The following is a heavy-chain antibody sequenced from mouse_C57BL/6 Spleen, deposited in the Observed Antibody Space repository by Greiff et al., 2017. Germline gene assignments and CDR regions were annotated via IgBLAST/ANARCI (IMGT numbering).Heavy chain of an antibody. J-gene: IGHJ4*01. CDR1: GFTFNTYA. Sequence: VQLKQSGGGLVQPKGSLKLSCAASGFTFNTYAMHWVRQAPGKGLEWVARIRSKSSNYATYYADSVKDRFTISRDDSQSMLYMQMNNLKTEDTAMYYCVRDYYYGDVGYYAMDYWGQGTSVTVSS. D-gene: IGHD2-13*01. V-gene: IGHV10-3*01. CDR2: IRSKSSNYAT. CDR3: VRDYYYGDVGYYAMDY.